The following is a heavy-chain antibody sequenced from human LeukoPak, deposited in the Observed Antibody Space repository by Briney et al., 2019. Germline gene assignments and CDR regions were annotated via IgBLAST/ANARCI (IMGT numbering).Heavy chain of an antibody. J-gene: IGHJ6*02. V-gene: IGHV4-34*01. Sequence: SETLSLTCAVYGGSFSGYYWSWIRQPPGKGLEWIGEINHSGSTNYNPSLKSRVTISVDTSKNQFSLKLSSVTAADTAVYYCARGNDSSGYYPSHYYYYCGVDVWGQGTTVTVSS. CDR2: INHSGST. D-gene: IGHD3-22*01. CDR1: GGSFSGYY. CDR3: ARGNDSSGYYPSHYYYYCGVDV.